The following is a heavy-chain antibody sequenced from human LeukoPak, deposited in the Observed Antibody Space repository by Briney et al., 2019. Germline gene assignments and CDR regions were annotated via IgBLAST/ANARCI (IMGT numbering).Heavy chain of an antibody. Sequence: PSETLSLTCAVYGGSCSGYYWSWIRQPPGKGLEWIGEINHSGSTNYNPSLKSRVTISVDKSKNQFSLKLSSVTAADTAVYYCARDVGRAAWFGESHFDYWGQGTLVTVSS. D-gene: IGHD3-10*01. J-gene: IGHJ4*02. CDR1: GGSCSGYY. V-gene: IGHV4-34*01. CDR2: INHSGST. CDR3: ARDVGRAAWFGESHFDY.